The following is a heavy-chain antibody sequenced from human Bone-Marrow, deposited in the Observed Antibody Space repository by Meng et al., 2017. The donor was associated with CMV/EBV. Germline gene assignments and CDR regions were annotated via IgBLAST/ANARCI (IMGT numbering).Heavy chain of an antibody. D-gene: IGHD1-1*01. CDR3: ASGRWNGYYYNMDV. CDR2: IIPIFGTP. CDR1: GGIFSSYG. J-gene: IGHJ6*02. V-gene: IGHV1-69*05. Sequence: SVKVSCKVSGGIFSSYGFNWVRQAPGQGLEWMGGIIPIFGTPHYAQRFQGRVTITTDDSSSTAYMQLSSLRSDDTALYYCASGRWNGYYYNMDVWGQGTTVTVSS.